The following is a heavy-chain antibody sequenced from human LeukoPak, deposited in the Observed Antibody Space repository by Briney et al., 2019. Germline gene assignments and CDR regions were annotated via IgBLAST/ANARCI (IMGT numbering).Heavy chain of an antibody. V-gene: IGHV4-31*03. J-gene: IGHJ5*02. Sequence: SEILSLTCTVSGGSISSGGYYWSWIRQHPGKGLEWIGYIYYSGSTYYNPSLKSRVTISVDTSKNQFSLKLSSVTAADTAVYYCAREAWYNWFDPWGQGTLVTVSS. CDR1: GGSISSGGYY. D-gene: IGHD2-15*01. CDR3: AREAWYNWFDP. CDR2: IYYSGST.